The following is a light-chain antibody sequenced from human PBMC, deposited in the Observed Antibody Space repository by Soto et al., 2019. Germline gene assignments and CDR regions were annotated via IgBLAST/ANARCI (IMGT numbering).Light chain of an antibody. Sequence: QSVLTQSPSASASLGASVTLTCTLSSRHSSYAIAWHQQQPEKGPRYLMKVNSDGSHRKGDGIPDRFSGSSFGAERYLTISSLQSEDEADYYCQTWGTGFWVFGGGTKVTVL. CDR2: VNSDGSH. V-gene: IGLV4-69*01. J-gene: IGLJ3*02. CDR3: QTWGTGFWV. CDR1: SRHSSYA.